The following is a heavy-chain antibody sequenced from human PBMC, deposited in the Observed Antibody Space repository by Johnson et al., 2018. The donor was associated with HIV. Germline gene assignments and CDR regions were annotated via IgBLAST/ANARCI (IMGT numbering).Heavy chain of an antibody. V-gene: IGHV3-30*02. CDR3: ARVRYNWNYEIDAFDI. CDR2: IRYDGSNK. Sequence: QVQLVESGGGVVQPGGSLRLSCAASGFTFSTYGMHWVRQAPGKGLEWAAFIRYDGSNKYYADSVKGRFTISRDNSKNTLYLQMNSLRAEDTAVYYCARVRYNWNYEIDAFDIWGQGTMVTVSS. D-gene: IGHD1-7*01. CDR1: GFTFSTYG. J-gene: IGHJ3*02.